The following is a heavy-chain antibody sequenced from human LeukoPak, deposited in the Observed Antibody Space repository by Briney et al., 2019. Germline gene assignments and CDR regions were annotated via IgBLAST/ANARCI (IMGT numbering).Heavy chain of an antibody. D-gene: IGHD4/OR15-4a*01. V-gene: IGHV4-4*07. CDR1: NDSIHSYY. CDR2: LYTSGTT. J-gene: IGHJ2*01. CDR3: ARGWDAANRYFDL. Sequence: SETLSLTCTVSNDSIHSYYWGWIRQPAGKGLEWIGRLYTSGTTNYNPSLNSPVSMSVDTSKNQFSLRLTSVTAADTAVYYCARGWDAANRYFDLWGRGTLVTV.